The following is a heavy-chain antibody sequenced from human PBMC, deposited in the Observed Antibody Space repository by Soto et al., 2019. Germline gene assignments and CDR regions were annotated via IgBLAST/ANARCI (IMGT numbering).Heavy chain of an antibody. D-gene: IGHD1-26*01. CDR2: IRVYNGIT. Sequence: QVQLVQSGAEVKKPGASVKVSCKASGYTFTNYDLSWVRQAPGQGLEWMGWIRVYNGITNYAQKFQDRVTVTTDTSTSTAYMELRSLRSDDTAVYYCARASGGYSVRWGQGTLVTVSS. CDR3: ARASGGYSVR. J-gene: IGHJ4*02. V-gene: IGHV1-18*04. CDR1: GYTFTNYD.